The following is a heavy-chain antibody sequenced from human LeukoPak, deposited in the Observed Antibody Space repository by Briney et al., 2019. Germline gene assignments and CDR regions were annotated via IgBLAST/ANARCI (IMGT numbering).Heavy chain of an antibody. J-gene: IGHJ4*02. D-gene: IGHD3-22*01. CDR2: TYRVSDT. CDR1: GYTFGNYW. V-gene: IGHV5-51*01. CDR3: ARLDGYHQSSGYHPRYFDY. Sequence: GESLKISCTASGYTFGNYWIGWVRQMPGKGLEWMAITYRVSDTRYSPALQGQATISVDITTAYLQWRSLKASDTAMYYCARLDGYHQSSGYHPRYFDYWGQGTLVTVSS.